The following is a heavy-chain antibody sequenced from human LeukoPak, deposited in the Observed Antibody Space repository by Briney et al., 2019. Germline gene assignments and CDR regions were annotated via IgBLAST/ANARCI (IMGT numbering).Heavy chain of an antibody. J-gene: IGHJ4*02. D-gene: IGHD3-22*01. CDR2: ISGGST. V-gene: IGHV3-38-3*01. Sequence: GGSLRLSCAASGFTVSSNEMSWVCQAPGKGLEWVSSISGGSTYYADSRKGRFTISRDNSKNTLYLQMNSLRAEDTAVYYCKKLFQIVVVMALLGYWGQGTLVTVSS. CDR1: GFTVSSNE. CDR3: KKLFQIVVVMALLGY.